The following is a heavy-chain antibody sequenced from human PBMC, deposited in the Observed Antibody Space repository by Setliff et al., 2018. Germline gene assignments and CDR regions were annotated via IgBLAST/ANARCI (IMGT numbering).Heavy chain of an antibody. Sequence: LSLSCAASGFTFSTYGLNWVRQAPGKGLEWISYLNNDGTTIYYADSVRGRFTISRDNARDSLYLQMNSLRAEDTAVYYCAREVAVAGLDYWGQGTLVTVSS. V-gene: IGHV3-48*04. D-gene: IGHD6-19*01. J-gene: IGHJ4*02. CDR3: AREVAVAGLDY. CDR1: GFTFSTYG. CDR2: LNNDGTTI.